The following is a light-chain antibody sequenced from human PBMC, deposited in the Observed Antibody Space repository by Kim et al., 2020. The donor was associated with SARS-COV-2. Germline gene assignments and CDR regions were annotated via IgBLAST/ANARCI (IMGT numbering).Light chain of an antibody. CDR2: GAS. Sequence: PGERATLFCRAIQSINTCLAWYQQKPEQAPRLRIYGASSRATGIPARFRGSWFGTEFTLTISSLQSEDFAVYYGHQYDVWSPTLAFGGGTKVDIK. V-gene: IGKV3-15*01. CDR3: HQYDVWSPTLA. CDR1: QSINTC. J-gene: IGKJ4*01.